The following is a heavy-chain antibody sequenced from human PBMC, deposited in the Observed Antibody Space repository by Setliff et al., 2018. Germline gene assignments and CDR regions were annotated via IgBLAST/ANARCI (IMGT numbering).Heavy chain of an antibody. D-gene: IGHD3-22*01. V-gene: IGHV3-74*01. CDR1: GFTFSSHW. CDR2: INSDGSSI. J-gene: IGHJ4*02. CDR3: AKDRSRDYDDSSGYDH. Sequence: GGSLRLSCAGSGFTFSSHWMYWVRQAPGKGLVWVSRINSDGSSITYADSVKGRFTISRDNAKNTLYLQMNSLRAEDTAVYYCAKDRSRDYDDSSGYDHWGQGTLVTVSS.